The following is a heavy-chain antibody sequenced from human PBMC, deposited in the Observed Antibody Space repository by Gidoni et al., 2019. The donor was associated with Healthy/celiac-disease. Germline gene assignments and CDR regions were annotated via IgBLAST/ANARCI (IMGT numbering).Heavy chain of an antibody. Sequence: QITLKESGLTLVTPTQTLTLTSTFSGFSRSTSGVGVGWIRQPPGKALEWLALIYWDDDRRDSPSLKSRLTITKDTSKNQVVLTMTNMDPVDTATYCCALLSALEADFDYWGQGTLVTVSS. J-gene: IGHJ4*02. V-gene: IGHV2-5*02. D-gene: IGHD3-3*01. CDR2: IYWDDDR. CDR3: ALLSALEADFDY. CDR1: GFSRSTSGVG.